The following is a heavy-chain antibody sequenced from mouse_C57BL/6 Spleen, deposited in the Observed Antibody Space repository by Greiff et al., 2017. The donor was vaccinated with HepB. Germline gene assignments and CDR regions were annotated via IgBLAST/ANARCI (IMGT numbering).Heavy chain of an antibody. Sequence: VHLVESGPGLVQPSQSLSITCTVSGFSLTSYGVHWVRQSPGKGLEWLGVIWSGGSTDYNAAFISRLSISKDNSKSQVFFKMNSLQADDTAIYYCARRGTSGFYYAMDYWGQGTSVTVSS. J-gene: IGHJ4*01. CDR2: IWSGGST. CDR3: ARRGTSGFYYAMDY. D-gene: IGHD3-1*01. V-gene: IGHV2-2*01. CDR1: GFSLTSYG.